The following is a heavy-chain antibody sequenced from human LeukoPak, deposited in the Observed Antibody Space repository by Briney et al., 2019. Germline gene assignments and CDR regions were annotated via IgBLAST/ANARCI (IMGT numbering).Heavy chain of an antibody. CDR3: ARDALHTAHFDY. CDR2: IYTGGNT. D-gene: IGHD5-18*01. Sequence: GGSLRLSCAASGFTVSSNYMSWVRQAPGKGLEWVSLIYTGGNTYYADSVKGRFTLSRDKSKNTVYLQMNSLRDEDTAVYYCARDALHTAHFDYWGQGTLVTVSS. V-gene: IGHV3-66*01. J-gene: IGHJ4*02. CDR1: GFTVSSNY.